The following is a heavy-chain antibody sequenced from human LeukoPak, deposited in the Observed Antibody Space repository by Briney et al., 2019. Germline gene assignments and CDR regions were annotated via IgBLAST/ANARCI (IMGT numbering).Heavy chain of an antibody. J-gene: IGHJ4*02. CDR3: ARSSLAVYFDY. V-gene: IGHV4-61*09. CDR2: VFTRGTT. Sequence: SETLSLTCTVSGGSISSGSYYWNWIRQPAGKILEWLGHVFTRGTTNYNASLEGRLTISLDTARNQFSLYLSSVTAADTAMYFCARSSLAVYFDYWGQGTLVTASS. CDR1: GGSISSGSYY. D-gene: IGHD6-19*01.